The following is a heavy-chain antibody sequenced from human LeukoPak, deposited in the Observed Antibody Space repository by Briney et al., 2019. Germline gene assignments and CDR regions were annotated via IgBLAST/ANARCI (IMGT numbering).Heavy chain of an antibody. Sequence: GGSLRLSCAASGFTFSSYEMNRVRQAPGKGLEWVLYISNSGSTVSYAYSVKGRFTISRDNAKNSLYLQMNSLRAEDTAVYYCARAGRPYYDILTGYYQKYYFDYRGQGSLVTVSS. J-gene: IGHJ4*02. V-gene: IGHV3-48*03. CDR3: ARAGRPYYDILTGYYQKYYFDY. CDR1: GFTFSSYE. CDR2: ISNSGSTV. D-gene: IGHD3-9*01.